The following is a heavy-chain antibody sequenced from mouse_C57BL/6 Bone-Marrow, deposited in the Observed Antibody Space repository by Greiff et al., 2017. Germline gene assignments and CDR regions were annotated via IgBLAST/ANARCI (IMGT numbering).Heavy chain of an antibody. Sequence: VQLKESGPELVKPGASVKISCKASGYSFTGYYMNWVKQSPEKSLEWIGEINPSTGGTTYNQKFKAKATLTVDKSSSTAYMQLKSLTSEDSAVYYCASPGSSYGYFDDWGTGTTVTVSS. D-gene: IGHD1-1*01. CDR1: GYSFTGYY. J-gene: IGHJ1*03. CDR3: ASPGSSYGYFDD. V-gene: IGHV1-42*01. CDR2: INPSTGGT.